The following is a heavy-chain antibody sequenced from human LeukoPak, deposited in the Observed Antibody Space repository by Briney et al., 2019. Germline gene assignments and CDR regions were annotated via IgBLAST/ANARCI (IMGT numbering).Heavy chain of an antibody. V-gene: IGHV4-59*01. CDR2: IYYSGST. J-gene: IGHJ4*02. CDR1: GDSISNYY. CDR3: AGLTTVTMGVNY. Sequence: PSETLSLTCTVSGDSISNYYWGWIRQPPGKGLEWIGYIYYSGSTTYNPSLKSRVTISVDTSKNQFSLKLISVTAADTAVYYCAGLTTVTMGVNYWGQGTLVTVSS. D-gene: IGHD4-17*01.